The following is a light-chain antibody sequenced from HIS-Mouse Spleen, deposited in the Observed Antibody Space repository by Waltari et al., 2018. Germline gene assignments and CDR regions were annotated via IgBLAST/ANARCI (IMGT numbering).Light chain of an antibody. CDR2: EDS. CDR1: ALTKKY. Sequence: SYELTQPPSVSVSTGQTARINCSGDALTKKYAYWYQQKSGQAPVLVIYEDSKRPSGIPERFSGSSSGTMATLTISGAQVEDEADYYCYSTDSSGNHVVFGGGTKLTVL. V-gene: IGLV3-10*01. CDR3: YSTDSSGNHVV. J-gene: IGLJ2*01.